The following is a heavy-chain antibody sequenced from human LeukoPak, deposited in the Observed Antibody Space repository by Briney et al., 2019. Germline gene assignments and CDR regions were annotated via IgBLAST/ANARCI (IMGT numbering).Heavy chain of an antibody. Sequence: GGSLRLSCAASGFTFSGYGMHWVRQAPGKGLEWVAVIWYDGSNKYYADSVKGRFTISRDNSKNTLYLQMNSLRAEDTAVYYCARDTLPGTGAPGGYWGQGTLVTVSS. CDR1: GFTFSGYG. CDR2: IWYDGSNK. V-gene: IGHV3-33*01. D-gene: IGHD1-7*01. CDR3: ARDTLPGTGAPGGY. J-gene: IGHJ4*02.